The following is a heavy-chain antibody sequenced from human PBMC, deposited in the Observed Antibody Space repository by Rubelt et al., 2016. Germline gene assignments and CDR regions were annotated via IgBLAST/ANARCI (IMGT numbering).Heavy chain of an antibody. CDR3: AKDRLPHAIDSSGYYD. Sequence: QVQLVQSGAEVKKPGSSVKVSCKASGGTFSSYAISWVRQAPGQGLEWMGGIIPIFGTANYAQKFQGGVTITADKSTSTAYMELSSLRSEDTAVYYCAKDRLPHAIDSSGYYDWGQGTLVTVSS. CDR2: IIPIFGTA. V-gene: IGHV1-69*06. J-gene: IGHJ4*02. CDR1: GGTFSSYA. D-gene: IGHD3-22*01.